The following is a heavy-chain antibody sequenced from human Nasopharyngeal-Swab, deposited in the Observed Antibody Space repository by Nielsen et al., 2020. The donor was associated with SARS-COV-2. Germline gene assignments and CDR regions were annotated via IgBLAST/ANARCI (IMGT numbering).Heavy chain of an antibody. V-gene: IGHV4-34*01. CDR1: GGSFSGYY. CDR3: ARGLTPRYCSSTSCKWGGYYYYGMDV. J-gene: IGHJ6*02. D-gene: IGHD2-2*01. CDR2: NNQSGST. Sequence: GSLRLSCAVAGGSFSGYYWSWIRQPPGKGRERIGENNQSGSTNYNPSLKSRVTISVDTSKNQCSLKLSPVTAADTAVYYCARGLTPRYCSSTSCKWGGYYYYGMDVWGQGTTVTVSS.